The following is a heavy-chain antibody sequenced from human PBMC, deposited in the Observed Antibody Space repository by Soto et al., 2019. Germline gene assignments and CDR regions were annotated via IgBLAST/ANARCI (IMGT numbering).Heavy chain of an antibody. CDR1: GYTFTGYY. CDR2: IIPIFGTA. V-gene: IGHV1-69*13. CDR3: ASNYYDSSGRTYFDY. D-gene: IGHD3-22*01. J-gene: IGHJ4*02. Sequence: SVKVSCKASGYTFTGYYMHWVRQAPGQGLEWMGGIIPIFGTANYAQKFQGRVTITADESTSTAYMELSSLRSEDTAVYYCASNYYDSSGRTYFDYWGQGTLVTVSS.